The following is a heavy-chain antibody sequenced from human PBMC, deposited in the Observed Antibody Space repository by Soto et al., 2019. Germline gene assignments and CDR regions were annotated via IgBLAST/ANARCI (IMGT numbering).Heavy chain of an antibody. CDR1: GFSFDRSG. V-gene: IGHV3-33*07. CDR2: IWLDGCDR. CDR3: VRENGYTYGPFDN. Sequence: GGSLRLSCAASGFSFDRSGMYWVRQAPGKGLEWVAAIWLDGCDRKYIDYVKGRFTNSRDNSKYTVFLQMTSLSAEDSAVYFCVRENGYTYGPFDNWGQGTLVTVSS. J-gene: IGHJ4*02. D-gene: IGHD5-18*01.